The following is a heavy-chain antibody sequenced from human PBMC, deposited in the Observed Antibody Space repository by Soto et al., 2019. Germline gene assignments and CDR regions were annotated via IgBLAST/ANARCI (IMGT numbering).Heavy chain of an antibody. CDR2: IRSKAYGGTT. D-gene: IGHD3-10*01. Sequence: GGSLRLSCTASGFTFGDYAMSWVRQAPGKGLEWVGFIRSKAYGGTTEYAASVKGRFSISRDDSKSVAYLQMNSLKTEDTAVYYCTRDRGYSGMDVWGQGTTVTVSS. V-gene: IGHV3-49*04. CDR3: TRDRGYSGMDV. J-gene: IGHJ6*02. CDR1: GFTFGDYA.